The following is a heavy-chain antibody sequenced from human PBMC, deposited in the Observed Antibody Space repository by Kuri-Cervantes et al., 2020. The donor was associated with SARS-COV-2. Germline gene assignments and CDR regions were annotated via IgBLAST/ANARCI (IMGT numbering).Heavy chain of an antibody. CDR2: ISSSSYI. V-gene: IGHV3-21*01. J-gene: IGHJ4*02. CDR1: GFTFSSYS. Sequence: GESLKISCAASGFTFSSYSMNWVRQAPGKGLEWVSSISSSSYIYYADPVKGRFTISRDNAKNSLYLQMNSLRAEDTAVYYCASGEIAASGTIYYFDYWGQGTLVTVSS. D-gene: IGHD1-7*01. CDR3: ASGEIAASGTIYYFDY.